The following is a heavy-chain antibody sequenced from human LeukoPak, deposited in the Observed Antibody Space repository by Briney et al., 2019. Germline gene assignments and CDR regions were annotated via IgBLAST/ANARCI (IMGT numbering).Heavy chain of an antibody. CDR3: ARGGGLDV. Sequence: GGSLSLSCAASGFTFSSYWMNWARQAPGKGLEWVASINHNGNVNYYVDSVKGRFTISRDNAKNSLYLQMSNLRAEDTAVYFCARGGGLDVWGQGATVTVSS. V-gene: IGHV3-7*03. CDR1: GFTFSSYW. CDR2: INHNGNVN. D-gene: IGHD3-16*01. J-gene: IGHJ6*02.